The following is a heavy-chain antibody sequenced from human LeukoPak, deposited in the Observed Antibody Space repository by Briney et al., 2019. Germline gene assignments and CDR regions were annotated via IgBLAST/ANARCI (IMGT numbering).Heavy chain of an antibody. J-gene: IGHJ4*02. D-gene: IGHD2-21*01. V-gene: IGHV3-21*01. Sequence: PGGSLRLSCAASGFTFSSYSMYWVRQAPGKGLEWVSSISSSSSYIYYADSVKGRFTISRDNAKNSLYLQMNSLRVEDTAVYYCARVAERVRAVIDFYFDYWGQGTLVTVSS. CDR2: ISSSSSYI. CDR1: GFTFSSYS. CDR3: ARVAERVRAVIDFYFDY.